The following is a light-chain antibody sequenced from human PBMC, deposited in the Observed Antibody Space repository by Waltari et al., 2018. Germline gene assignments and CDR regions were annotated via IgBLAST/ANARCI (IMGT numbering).Light chain of an antibody. CDR1: QKVFYNSNDKNY. CDR2: WAS. CDR3: QQSFTTPPT. V-gene: IGKV4-1*01. Sequence: DIVLTQSPDSLAVSLGERATINCKSSQKVFYNSNDKNYLVWYQQKSGQPPKLLIYWASTRESGVPDRFSGSGSGTEFTLTISNLQADDVAVYYCQQSFTTPPTFGQGTKLEIK. J-gene: IGKJ2*01.